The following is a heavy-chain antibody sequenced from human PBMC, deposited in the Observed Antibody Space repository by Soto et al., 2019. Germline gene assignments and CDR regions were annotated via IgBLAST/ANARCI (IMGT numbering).Heavy chain of an antibody. D-gene: IGHD5-18*01. CDR2: INACNGNT. J-gene: IGHJ4*02. CDR1: GYTFTSYP. CDR3: ARVDTAMVADY. Sequence: ASVKVSCKASGYTFTSYPMHWVRQAPGQRLEWMGWINACNGNTTYSQKFQGRVTITRDTSASTAYMELSSLRSEDTAVYYCARVDTAMVADYWGQGTLVTVSS. V-gene: IGHV1-3*01.